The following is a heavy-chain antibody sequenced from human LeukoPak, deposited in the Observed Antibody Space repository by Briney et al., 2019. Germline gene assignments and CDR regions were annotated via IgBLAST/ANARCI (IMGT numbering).Heavy chain of an antibody. CDR1: GYTXTAYY. D-gene: IGHD3-22*01. CDR3: ARVTYYYDSSGYHDGFDI. V-gene: IGHV1-2*02. J-gene: IGHJ3*02. CDR2: INPNSGGT. Sequence: ASVKVSCKASGYTXTAYYMHWVRQAPGQGLEWMGWINPNSGGTNYAQKFQGRVTMTRDTSISTAYMEPSRLRSDDTAVYYCARVTYYYDSSGYHDGFDIWGQGTMVTVSS.